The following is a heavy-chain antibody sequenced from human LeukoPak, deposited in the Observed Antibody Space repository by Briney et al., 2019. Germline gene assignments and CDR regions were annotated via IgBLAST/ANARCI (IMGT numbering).Heavy chain of an antibody. J-gene: IGHJ4*02. CDR1: GGSISSSNW. Sequence: PSETLSLTCAVSGGSISSSNWWSWIRQPPGKGLEWIGEIYHSGSTYYNPSLKSRVTISVDTSKNQFSLKLSSVTAADTAVYYCARGDYFSMGFDYWGQGTLVTVSS. CDR3: ARGDYFSMGFDY. V-gene: IGHV4-4*02. CDR2: IYHSGST. D-gene: IGHD2/OR15-2a*01.